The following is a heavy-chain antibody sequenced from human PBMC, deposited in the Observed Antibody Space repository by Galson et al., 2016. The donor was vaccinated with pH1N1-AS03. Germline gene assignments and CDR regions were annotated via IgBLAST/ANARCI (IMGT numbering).Heavy chain of an antibody. Sequence: SVKVSCKASGGIFSNYAISWVRQAPGQGPEWMGGIIPMLGTANYAQKFQGRVTLTADESTRTAYMELNSLTSEDTAVYYCSREVPSGPREVQGLQNYGMDVWGQGTTVTVSS. J-gene: IGHJ6*02. V-gene: IGHV1-69*13. CDR1: GGIFSNYA. CDR3: SREVPSGPREVQGLQNYGMDV. CDR2: IIPMLGTA.